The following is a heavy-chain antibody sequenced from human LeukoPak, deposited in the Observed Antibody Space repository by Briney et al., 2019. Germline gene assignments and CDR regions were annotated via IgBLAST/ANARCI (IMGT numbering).Heavy chain of an antibody. Sequence: GRSLRLSCAASGFTFSSYAMHWVRQAPGKGLEWVAVISYDGSNKYYADSVRGRFTISRDNSKNTLYLQMNSLRAEDTAVYYCARVPYGDCVDSYYGMDVWGKGTTVTVSS. D-gene: IGHD4-17*01. CDR3: ARVPYGDCVDSYYGMDV. V-gene: IGHV3-30*04. J-gene: IGHJ6*04. CDR2: ISYDGSNK. CDR1: GFTFSSYA.